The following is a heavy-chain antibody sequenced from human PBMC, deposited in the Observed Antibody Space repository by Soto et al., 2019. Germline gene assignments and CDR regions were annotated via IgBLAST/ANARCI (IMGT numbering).Heavy chain of an antibody. CDR3: ARDTPTIVGATRGWFDP. Sequence: QVQLVQSGAEVQKPGSSVKVSCKASGGTFSSYAISWVRQAPGQGLEWMGGIIPIFGTANYAQKFQGRVTITADESTSTAYMELSSLRSEDTAVYYCARDTPTIVGATRGWFDPWGQGTLVTVSS. CDR1: GGTFSSYA. CDR2: IIPIFGTA. V-gene: IGHV1-69*01. D-gene: IGHD1-26*01. J-gene: IGHJ5*02.